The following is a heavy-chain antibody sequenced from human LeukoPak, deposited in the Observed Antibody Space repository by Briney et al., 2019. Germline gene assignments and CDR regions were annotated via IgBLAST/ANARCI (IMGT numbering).Heavy chain of an antibody. CDR1: GYTFTSYG. CDR3: ASPGFDYYYYYMDV. Sequence: GASVKVSCKASGYTFTSYGISWVRQAPGQGLEWMGWISAYNGNTNYAQKLQGRVTMTTDTSTSTAYMELSSLRSEDTAVYYCASPGFDYYYYYMDVWGKGTTVTVSS. J-gene: IGHJ6*03. CDR2: ISAYNGNT. V-gene: IGHV1-18*01.